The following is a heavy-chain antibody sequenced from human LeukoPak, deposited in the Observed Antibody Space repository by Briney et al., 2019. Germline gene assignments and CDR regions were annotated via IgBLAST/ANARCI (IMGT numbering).Heavy chain of an antibody. Sequence: SETLSLTCTVSGGSISSYYWSCIRQPPGKGLEWIGEINHSGSTNYIPSLKSRVTISVDTSKNQFSLKLSSVTAADTAVYYCAIEPVTYYDILTGYYSDYWGQGTLVTVSS. D-gene: IGHD3-9*01. CDR1: GGSISSYY. CDR3: AIEPVTYYDILTGYYSDY. V-gene: IGHV4-34*01. J-gene: IGHJ4*02. CDR2: INHSGST.